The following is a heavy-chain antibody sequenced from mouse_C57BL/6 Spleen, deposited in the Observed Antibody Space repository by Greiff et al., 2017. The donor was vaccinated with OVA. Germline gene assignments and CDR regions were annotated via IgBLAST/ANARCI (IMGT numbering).Heavy chain of an antibody. V-gene: IGHV1-82*01. D-gene: IGHD1-1*01. CDR2: IYPGDGDN. J-gene: IGHJ4*01. CDR1: GYAFSSSW. Sequence: VQLQQSGPELVKPGASVKISCKASGYAFSSSWMNWVKQRPGKGLEWIGRIYPGDGDNNYNGKFKGKATLTADKSSSTAYMQLSSRPSADAAVYFCASGNSYGAMDDWGQGTSVTVSS. CDR3: ASGNSYGAMDD.